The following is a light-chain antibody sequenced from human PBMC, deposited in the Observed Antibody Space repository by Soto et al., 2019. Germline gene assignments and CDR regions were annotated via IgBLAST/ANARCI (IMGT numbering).Light chain of an antibody. CDR3: QQRSTWPPMYT. CDR1: QNVTIY. CDR2: DAS. Sequence: EIVLTQSPATLSLSPGERATLSCRASQNVTIYLAWYQQRPGQAPRLLIYDASNRASGIPARFSGSGSGTDFTLTVSSLEPEDFAVYYCQQRSTWPPMYTFGQGTKLEIK. V-gene: IGKV3-11*01. J-gene: IGKJ2*01.